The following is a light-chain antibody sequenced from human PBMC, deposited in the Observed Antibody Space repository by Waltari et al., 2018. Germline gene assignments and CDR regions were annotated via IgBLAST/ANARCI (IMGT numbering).Light chain of an antibody. CDR1: SSDVWSYNA. CDR3: CSYASTDSYV. J-gene: IGLJ1*01. V-gene: IGLV2-23*02. Sequence: QSALTQPASVSGSPGQSITIPCTGTSSDVWSYNALSWYPTHPGKAPKPMIYEVTKRPSGISYRFSGSKSGNTASLTISGLQAEDEADYYCCSYASTDSYVFGTGTKVTVL. CDR2: EVT.